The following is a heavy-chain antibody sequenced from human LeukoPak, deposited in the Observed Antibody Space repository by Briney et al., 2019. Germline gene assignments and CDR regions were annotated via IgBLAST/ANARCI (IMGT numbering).Heavy chain of an antibody. Sequence: GGSMRLSCAASGFTFSGYWMSWVRQAPGKGLEWVATIKQDASEKTYVDSVEGRFTSSRDNAKSSLFLQMDSLRAEDTAVYYCARFGMDAAIDYWGQGTLVTVSS. CDR3: ARFGMDAAIDY. CDR2: IKQDASEK. D-gene: IGHD2-15*01. CDR1: GFTFSGYW. V-gene: IGHV3-7*01. J-gene: IGHJ4*02.